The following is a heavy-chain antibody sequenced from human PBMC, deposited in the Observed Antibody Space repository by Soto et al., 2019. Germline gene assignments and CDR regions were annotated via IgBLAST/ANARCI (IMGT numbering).Heavy chain of an antibody. D-gene: IGHD6-13*01. Sequence: ASVKVSCKTSGFIFTDYALHWVRQAPGQRPEWMAWINADNGNTKYSENFQGRVTTTRDTSASTAYMELSSLRSEDTAVYYCASEAAAGTKNYYSGMDVWGQGTTVTVYS. CDR2: INADNGNT. J-gene: IGHJ6*02. V-gene: IGHV1-3*01. CDR3: ASEAAAGTKNYYSGMDV. CDR1: GFIFTDYA.